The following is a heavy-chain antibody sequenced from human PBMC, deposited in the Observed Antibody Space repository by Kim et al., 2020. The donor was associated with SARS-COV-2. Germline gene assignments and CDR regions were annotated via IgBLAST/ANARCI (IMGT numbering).Heavy chain of an antibody. J-gene: IGHJ4*02. Sequence: SETLSLTCTVSGGSISSSSYYWGWIRQPPGKGLEWIGSIYYSGSTYYNPSLKSRVTISVDTSKNQFSLKLSSVTAADTAVYYCARLRGDEDYFDYCGQGT. CDR1: GGSISSSSYY. D-gene: IGHD3-16*01. CDR2: IYYSGST. V-gene: IGHV4-39*01. CDR3: ARLRGDEDYFDY.